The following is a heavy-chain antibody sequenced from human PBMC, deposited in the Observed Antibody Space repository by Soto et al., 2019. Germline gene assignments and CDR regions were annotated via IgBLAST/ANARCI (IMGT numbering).Heavy chain of an antibody. CDR1: GFTFSGYG. J-gene: IGHJ4*02. CDR2: ISYGGSNK. D-gene: IGHD3-10*01. Sequence: QVQLVESGGGVVQPGRSLRLSCAASGFTFSGYGMHWVRQAPGKGLEWVAVISYGGSNKYYADSVNGRFTISRDNSKNRLYLQMSGLRAEDTAVYYRETGYYYGLWSYYNVLEYWGQGTLVTVSS. CDR3: ETGYYYGLWSYYNVLEY. V-gene: IGHV3-30*03.